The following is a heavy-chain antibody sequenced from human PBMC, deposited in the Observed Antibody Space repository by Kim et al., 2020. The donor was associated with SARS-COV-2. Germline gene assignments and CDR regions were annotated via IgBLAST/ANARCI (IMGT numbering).Heavy chain of an antibody. V-gene: IGHV5-10-1*01. CDR2: IDPSDSYT. D-gene: IGHD5-18*01. CDR3: SRQETAIYYYGMVV. CDR1: GYSFPSYW. Sequence: GESLKISCKGSGYSFPSYWISWVRHMPGKGLEWMGRIDPSDSYTNYSPSFQGHVTISADKSISTAYLQSSRLKASDTAMYYCSRQETAIYYYGMVVWGQG. J-gene: IGHJ6*02.